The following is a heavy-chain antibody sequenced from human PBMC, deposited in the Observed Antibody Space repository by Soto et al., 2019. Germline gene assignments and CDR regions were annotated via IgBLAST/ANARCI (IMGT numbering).Heavy chain of an antibody. CDR3: ARQIYDSDTGPNFQYYFDS. CDR2: IDPSDSQT. CDR1: GYSFAGHW. D-gene: IGHD3-22*01. V-gene: IGHV5-10-1*01. J-gene: IGHJ4*02. Sequence: PGESLKISCKGSGYSFAGHWITWVRQKPGKGLEWMGRIDPSDSQTYYSPSFRGHVTISATKSITTVFLQWSSLRASDTAMYYCARQIYDSDTGPNFQYYFDSWGQGTPVNVSS.